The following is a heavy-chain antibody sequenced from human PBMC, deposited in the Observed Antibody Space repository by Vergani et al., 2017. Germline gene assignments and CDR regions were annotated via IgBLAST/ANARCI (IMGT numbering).Heavy chain of an antibody. V-gene: IGHV3-21*01. J-gene: IGHJ4*02. CDR1: GFTFSSYS. Sequence: EVQLVESGGGLVKPGGSLRLSCAASGFTFSSYSMNWVRQAPGKGLEWVSSISSSSSYIYYADSVKGRFTISRDNAKNLLYLQMNSLRAEDTAVYYCARGEVTIFGVVTHWGQGTLVTVSS. CDR2: ISSSSSYI. D-gene: IGHD3-3*01. CDR3: ARGEVTIFGVVTH.